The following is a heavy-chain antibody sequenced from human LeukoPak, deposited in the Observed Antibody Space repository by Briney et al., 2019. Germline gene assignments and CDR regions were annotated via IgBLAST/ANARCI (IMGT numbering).Heavy chain of an antibody. CDR3: AKTLSYTSGWVY. Sequence: GGSLRLSCAASGFTFSSYAMSWFRQAPGKGLEWVSTIGSSGVDTYYADSVKGRFTISKDSSKTTLQMNSLRAEDTALYYCAKTLSYTSGWVYWGQGTLVTVSS. CDR2: IGSSGVDT. V-gene: IGHV3-23*01. J-gene: IGHJ4*02. CDR1: GFTFSSYA. D-gene: IGHD6-19*01.